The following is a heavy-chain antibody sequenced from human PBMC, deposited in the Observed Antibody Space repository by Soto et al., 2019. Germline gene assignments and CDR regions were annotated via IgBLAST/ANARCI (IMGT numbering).Heavy chain of an antibody. Sequence: PGGSLRLSCAASGFTFSSYGMHWVRQAPGKGLEWVAVISCDGSNKYYTDSVKGRFTISRDNSKNTLFLQINSLRAEDTAVYYCAKRPLELHMYDYWGQGTLVTVSS. J-gene: IGHJ4*02. V-gene: IGHV3-30*18. CDR1: GFTFSSYG. D-gene: IGHD1-7*01. CDR2: ISCDGSNK. CDR3: AKRPLELHMYDY.